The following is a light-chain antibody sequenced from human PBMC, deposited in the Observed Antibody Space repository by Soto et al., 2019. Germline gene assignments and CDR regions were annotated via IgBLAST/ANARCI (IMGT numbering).Light chain of an antibody. V-gene: IGKV1-5*01. Sequence: DIQMTQSPSTLSASVGDRVTITCRASQSISGWLAWYQQKPGKAPNLLNSDAYSLESGVPLRFSGSGSGTEFTLTISVLHPDDFATYYCQQYSSYSSFGQGTKLEIK. CDR3: QQYSSYSS. CDR1: QSISGW. CDR2: DAY. J-gene: IGKJ2*01.